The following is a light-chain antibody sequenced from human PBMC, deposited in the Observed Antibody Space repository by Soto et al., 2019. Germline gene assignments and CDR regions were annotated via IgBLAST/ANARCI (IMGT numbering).Light chain of an antibody. CDR3: QQRSNWPLT. CDR2: GAS. V-gene: IGKV3-11*01. J-gene: IGKJ4*01. CDR1: QSVSIY. Sequence: EIVLTQSPATLALSPGERATLSCRASQSVSIYLAWFQQKPGQAPRLLIYGASNSATGIPARFSGSGSGTDFTLTISSLEPEDFALYYFQQRSNWPLTFGGGTKVEIK.